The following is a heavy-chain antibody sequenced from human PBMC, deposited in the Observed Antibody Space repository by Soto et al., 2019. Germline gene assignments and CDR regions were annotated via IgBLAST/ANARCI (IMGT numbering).Heavy chain of an antibody. J-gene: IGHJ6*02. D-gene: IGHD1-26*01. CDR3: AKDVVVGATTGLGDYYYYYGMDV. V-gene: IGHV3-30*02. Sequence: VQLVESGGGLVQPGGSLRLSCAASGFTFSTYYMTWVRQAPGKGLEWVASIKNDGSNKYYADSVKGRFTISRDNSKNTLYLQMNSLRAEDTAVYYCAKDVVVGATTGLGDYYYYYGMDVWGQGTTVTVSS. CDR2: IKNDGSNK. CDR1: GFTFSTYY.